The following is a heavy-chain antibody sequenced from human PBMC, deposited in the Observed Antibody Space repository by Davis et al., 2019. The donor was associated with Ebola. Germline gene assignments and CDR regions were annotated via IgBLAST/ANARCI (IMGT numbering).Heavy chain of an antibody. J-gene: IGHJ4*02. CDR2: VYHSGNT. D-gene: IGHD4-17*01. CDR3: AIGAAPVDF. V-gene: IGHV4-38-2*02. CDR1: GYSISSGYF. Sequence: GSLRLSCTVSGYSISSGYFWGWIRQPPGKGLEWIGTVYHSGNTYYNPSLQSRVTISVDTSKNQFSLNLNSVTAADTAVYYCAIGAAPVDFWGQGALVTVSS.